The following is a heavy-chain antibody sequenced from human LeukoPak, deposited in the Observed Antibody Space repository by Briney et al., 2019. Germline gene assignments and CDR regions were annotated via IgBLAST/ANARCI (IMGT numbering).Heavy chain of an antibody. CDR2: IKQDGSEK. CDR3: ARSLIVVDITQSFDY. Sequence: GGSLRLSCAASGFTFSSYWMSWVRQAPGKGLEWVANIKQDGSEKYYVDSVKGRFTISRDNAKNSLYLQMNSLRAEDTAVYYCARSLIVVDITQSFDYWGQGTLVTVSS. V-gene: IGHV3-7*01. D-gene: IGHD3-22*01. CDR1: GFTFSSYW. J-gene: IGHJ4*02.